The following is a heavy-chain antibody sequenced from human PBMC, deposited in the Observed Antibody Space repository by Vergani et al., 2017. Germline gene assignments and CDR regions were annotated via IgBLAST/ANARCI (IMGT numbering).Heavy chain of an antibody. V-gene: IGHV1-69*01. CDR2: IIPICGTA. CDR3: ARDDSGERAFDI. D-gene: IGHD1-26*01. J-gene: IGHJ3*02. CDR1: GGTFSSYA. Sequence: QVQLVQSGAEVKKPGSSVKVSCKASGGTFSSYAISWVRQAPGQGLEGMGGIIPICGTATYAQKFQGRVTITADESTSTAYMELSSLRSEDTAVYYCARDDSGERAFDIWGQGTMVTVSS.